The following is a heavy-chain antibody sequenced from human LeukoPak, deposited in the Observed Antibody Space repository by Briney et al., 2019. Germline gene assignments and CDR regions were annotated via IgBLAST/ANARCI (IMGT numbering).Heavy chain of an antibody. CDR2: INPNSGGA. D-gene: IGHD3-22*01. CDR3: ARVEYYYDSSGRAFDP. V-gene: IGHV1-2*02. Sequence: ASVTVSCKASGYTFTGYFMNWVRQAPGQGLEWMGWINPNSGGANYAQKFQGRVTITRDTSISTAYMELSSLRSEDTAVYYCARVEYYYDSSGRAFDPWGQGTLVTVSS. J-gene: IGHJ5*02. CDR1: GYTFTGYF.